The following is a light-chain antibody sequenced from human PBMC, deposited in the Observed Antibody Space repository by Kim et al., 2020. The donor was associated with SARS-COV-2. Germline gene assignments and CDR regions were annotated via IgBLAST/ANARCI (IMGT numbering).Light chain of an antibody. V-gene: IGLV1-44*01. CDR2: SND. CDR1: NSHIGDYP. J-gene: IGLJ3*02. CDR3: AVWDDSLNGRV. Sequence: GQRVTISCSGINSHIGDYPIRWYQQAPGAAPKLLIYSNDQRPSGVPARFSGSKSGASASLAISGLQSEDEADYYCAVWDDSLNGRVFGGGTKLTVL.